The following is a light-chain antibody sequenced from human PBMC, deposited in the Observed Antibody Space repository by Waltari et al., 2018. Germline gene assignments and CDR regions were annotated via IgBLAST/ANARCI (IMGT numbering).Light chain of an antibody. CDR1: SSDIGTYNY. V-gene: IGLV2-14*03. J-gene: IGLJ1*01. CDR2: DVS. Sequence: QSALTQPASVSGSPGHSITVSCTGTSSDIGTYNYVSWYQQHPGKAPKLMIYDVSSRPSWVSNRFSGSKSGNTASLTISGLQAEDEADYYCDSKSSSSPHVFGTGTKVTVL. CDR3: DSKSSSSPHV.